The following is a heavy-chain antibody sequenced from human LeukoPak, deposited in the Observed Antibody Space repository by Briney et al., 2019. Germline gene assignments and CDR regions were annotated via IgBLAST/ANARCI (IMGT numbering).Heavy chain of an antibody. CDR3: AREVGQKARSSWKLFPSREVYFSGIGY. V-gene: IGHV3-30*04. J-gene: IGHJ4*02. CDR1: GFTFSSYV. CDR2: ISYDGSNK. D-gene: IGHD6-13*01. Sequence: GGSLRLSCAAFGFTFSSYVMHWVRQAPGKGLEWVAIISYDGSNKYYADSVKGRFTISRDNSKNTLYLQMNSLRAEDTAVYYCAREVGQKARSSWKLFPSREVYFSGIGYWGQGTLVTVSS.